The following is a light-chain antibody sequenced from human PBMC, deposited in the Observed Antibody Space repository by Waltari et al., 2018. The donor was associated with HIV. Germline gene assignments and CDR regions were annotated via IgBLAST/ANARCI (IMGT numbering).Light chain of an antibody. V-gene: IGLV3-25*03. Sequence: YALTQPPSVSVSPGQTATIACYGDELTSHYINWYRHKAGQAPVLVMYKANERPLGIPERISGARAGKVVTLAISGVQAEDEADYYCQSAGSGATSVLFGGGTKLTVL. CDR2: KAN. CDR1: ELTSHY. CDR3: QSAGSGATSVL. J-gene: IGLJ2*01.